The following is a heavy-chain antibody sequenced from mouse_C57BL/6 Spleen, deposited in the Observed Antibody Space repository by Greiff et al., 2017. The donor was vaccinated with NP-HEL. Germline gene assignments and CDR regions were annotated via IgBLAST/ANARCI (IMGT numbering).Heavy chain of an antibody. J-gene: IGHJ2*01. CDR3: ARRDSSGYVDY. D-gene: IGHD3-2*02. Sequence: QVQLQQSGAELVKPGASVKISCKASGYAFSSYWMNWVTQRPGKGLEWIGQIYPGDGDTTYNGKFKGKATLTADKSSSTAYMQLSSLTSEDSAVYFCARRDSSGYVDYWGQGTTLTVSS. V-gene: IGHV1-80*01. CDR2: IYPGDGDT. CDR1: GYAFSSYW.